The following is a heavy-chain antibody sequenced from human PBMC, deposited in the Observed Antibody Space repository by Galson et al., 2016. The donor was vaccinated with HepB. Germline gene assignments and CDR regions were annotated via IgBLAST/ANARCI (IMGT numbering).Heavy chain of an antibody. V-gene: IGHV1-46*01. D-gene: IGHD3-22*01. Sequence: SVKVSCKASGYTFTSYYMHWVRQAPGQGLEWMGIINPTGGRTTYAQKFQGRVTMTRDTPTSTVYMELSSLRSEDTAVYFCARDRIDHFNYYDKSGLGYWGQGTLVTVSS. CDR3: ARDRIDHFNYYDKSGLGY. J-gene: IGHJ4*02. CDR2: INPTGGRT. CDR1: GYTFTSYY.